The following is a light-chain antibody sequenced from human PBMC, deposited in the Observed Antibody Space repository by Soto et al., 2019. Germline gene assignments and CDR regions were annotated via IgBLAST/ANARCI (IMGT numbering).Light chain of an antibody. V-gene: IGKV3-15*01. CDR1: QSIRSN. CDR3: QQYNTWPPFT. Sequence: EIVMTQSPATLSVSPGERATLSCRASQSIRSNLGWYQQKPGQAPRLLIYGASTRATGVPARFSGSGSGTEFTLTLSSLQSEDSAFYYCQQYNTWPPFTFGQGTRLEIK. CDR2: GAS. J-gene: IGKJ5*01.